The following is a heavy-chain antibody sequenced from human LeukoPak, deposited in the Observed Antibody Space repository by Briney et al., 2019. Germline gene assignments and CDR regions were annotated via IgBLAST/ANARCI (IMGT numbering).Heavy chain of an antibody. V-gene: IGHV4-59*01. J-gene: IGHJ4*02. Sequence: WETLPLTCTVSGGSISSYYWSWIRQPPGKGLEWIGYIYYSGRTNYNPSLKSRVTISVDTSKNQFSLQLSSVTAADTAVYYCARGRGYGDCWGQGTLVPVSS. CDR2: IYYSGRT. CDR3: ARGRGYGDC. D-gene: IGHD3-16*01. CDR1: GGSISSYY.